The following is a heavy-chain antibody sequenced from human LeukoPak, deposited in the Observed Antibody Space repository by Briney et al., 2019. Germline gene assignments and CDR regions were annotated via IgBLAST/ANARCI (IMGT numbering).Heavy chain of an antibody. J-gene: IGHJ4*02. V-gene: IGHV1-18*01. Sequence: ASVKVSCKASGYTFTSYGISWVRQAPGQGLEWMGWISAYNGNTNYAQKLQGRVTMTTDTSTGTAYMELRSLRSDDTAVYYCAREAQAGSYSLYYFDYWGQGTLVTVSS. CDR3: AREAQAGSYSLYYFDY. D-gene: IGHD3-10*01. CDR2: ISAYNGNT. CDR1: GYTFTSYG.